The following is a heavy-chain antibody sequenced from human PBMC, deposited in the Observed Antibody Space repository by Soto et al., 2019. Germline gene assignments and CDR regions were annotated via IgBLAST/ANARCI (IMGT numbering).Heavy chain of an antibody. CDR1: GLTLSSNY. D-gene: IGHD3-3*01. Sequence: PGGSLRLSCAASGLTLSSNYMSWVRPAPGKGLEWDSVIYSGGSTHYADAVKRRFTISRDNSKNTLYLQMNSLRAEDMAVYYCARDWSHSYDFWSGYYFSGYAFDMWGQGIMVTVSS. CDR2: IYSGGST. CDR3: ARDWSHSYDFWSGYYFSGYAFDM. V-gene: IGHV3-66*01. J-gene: IGHJ3*02.